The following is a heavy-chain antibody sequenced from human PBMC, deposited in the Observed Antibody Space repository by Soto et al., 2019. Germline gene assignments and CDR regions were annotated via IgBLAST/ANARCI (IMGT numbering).Heavy chain of an antibody. J-gene: IGHJ6*03. CDR3: AAGGIYCTNGVCRTYYYYYMDV. D-gene: IGHD2-8*01. CDR1: GFTFSSYW. V-gene: IGHV3-7*01. CDR2: IKQDGSEK. Sequence: GGSLRLSCAASGFTFSSYWMSWVRQAPGKGLEWVANIKQDGSEKYYVDSVKGRFTISRDNAKNSLYLQMNSLRAEDTAVYYCAAGGIYCTNGVCRTYYYYYMDVWGKGTTVTVSS.